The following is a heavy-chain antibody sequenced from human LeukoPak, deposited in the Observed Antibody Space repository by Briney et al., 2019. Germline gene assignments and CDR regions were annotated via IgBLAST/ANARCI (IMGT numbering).Heavy chain of an antibody. CDR2: IYYSGST. CDR3: ARGTGYPLIG. J-gene: IGHJ4*02. D-gene: IGHD3-22*01. Sequence: SETLSLTCTVSGGSISSYYWSWIRQPPGKGLEWIGYIYYSGSTNYNPTLKSQVTISVDTSKSQFALKRSSVTAADTAVYYCARGTGYPLIGWGQGTLVTVSS. V-gene: IGHV4-59*12. CDR1: GGSISSYY.